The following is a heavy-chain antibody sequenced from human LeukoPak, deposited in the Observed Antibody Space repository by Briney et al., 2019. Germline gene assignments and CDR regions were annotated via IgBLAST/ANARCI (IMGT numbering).Heavy chain of an antibody. J-gene: IGHJ4*02. CDR2: INRSGST. V-gene: IGHV4-34*01. Sequence: SETLSLTCAVYGGAFSGYFWSWIRQPPGKGLEWIGEINRSGSTTYNPSLKSRVTISVDTSKNQFSLKLNSVTAADTAVYYCARFGTYWGQGILVTVSS. D-gene: IGHD3-10*01. CDR1: GGAFSGYF. CDR3: ARFGTY.